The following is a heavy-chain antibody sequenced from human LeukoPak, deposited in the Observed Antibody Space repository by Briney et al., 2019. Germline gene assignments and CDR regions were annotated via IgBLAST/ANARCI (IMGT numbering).Heavy chain of an antibody. D-gene: IGHD2-2*02. J-gene: IGHJ4*02. Sequence: SGTLSLTCAVSGGSISGSNWWSWVRQPPGKGLEWIGEIYHSGSTNYNPSLKSRVTISVDKSKNQFSLKLSSVTAADTAVYYCARGYCSSTSCYTFDYWGQGTLVTVSS. V-gene: IGHV4-4*02. CDR2: IYHSGST. CDR3: ARGYCSSTSCYTFDY. CDR1: GGSISGSNW.